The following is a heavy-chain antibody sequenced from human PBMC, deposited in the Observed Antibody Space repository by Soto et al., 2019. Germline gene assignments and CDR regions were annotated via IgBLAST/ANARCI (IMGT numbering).Heavy chain of an antibody. Sequence: QVQLVQSGAEVKKPGSSVKVSCKASGGTFSSYAISWVRQAPGQGLEWMGGIIPIFGTANYAQKFQGRVTITADESKSTAYMELSSLRSEDTAVYYCARGGASCSGGSCYDFQHWGQGTLVTVSS. CDR2: IIPIFGTA. V-gene: IGHV1-69*01. J-gene: IGHJ1*01. D-gene: IGHD2-15*01. CDR3: ARGGASCSGGSCYDFQH. CDR1: GGTFSSYA.